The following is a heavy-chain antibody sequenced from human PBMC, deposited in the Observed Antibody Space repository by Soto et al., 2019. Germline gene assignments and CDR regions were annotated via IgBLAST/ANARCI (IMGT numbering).Heavy chain of an antibody. D-gene: IGHD2-21*01. CDR3: ASIADY. CDR2: LTHDGSSD. Sequence: QLQLVESGGGVVQHGRTLRLSCAAAGFTITTYGMQWVRQAPGKGLEWVARLTHDGSSDFYADSVKGRFTISRDTSKNTLYLQMNSLRPEDKAVYYCASIADYWGQGTLVTVSS. CDR1: GFTITTYG. V-gene: IGHV3-30*05. J-gene: IGHJ4*02.